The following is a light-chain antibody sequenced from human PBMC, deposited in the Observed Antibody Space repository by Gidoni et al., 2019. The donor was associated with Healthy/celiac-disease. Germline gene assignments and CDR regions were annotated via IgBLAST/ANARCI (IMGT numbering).Light chain of an antibody. Sequence: QSPDSLAVSLGERATINCKSSQSVLYSSNNKNYLAWYQQKPGQPPKLLIYWASTRESGVPDRFSGSRSGTDFTLTISSLQAEDVAVYYCQQYYSRRFTFGPGTKVDIK. CDR3: QQYYSRRFT. J-gene: IGKJ3*01. CDR2: WAS. CDR1: QSVLYSSNNKNY. V-gene: IGKV4-1*01.